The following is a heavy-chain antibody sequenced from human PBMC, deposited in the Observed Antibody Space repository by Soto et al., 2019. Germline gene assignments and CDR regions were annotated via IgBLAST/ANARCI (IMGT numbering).Heavy chain of an antibody. Sequence: PSETLSLTCTVSGGSISSYYWSWIRQPAGKGLEWIGRIYTSGSTNYNPSLKSRVTMSVDTSKNQFALKLSSVTAADKAVYYCARACSSNSCYDVFDYWGQGTLVTVSS. CDR3: ARACSSNSCYDVFDY. D-gene: IGHD2-2*01. CDR1: GGSISSYY. V-gene: IGHV4-4*07. CDR2: IYTSGST. J-gene: IGHJ4*02.